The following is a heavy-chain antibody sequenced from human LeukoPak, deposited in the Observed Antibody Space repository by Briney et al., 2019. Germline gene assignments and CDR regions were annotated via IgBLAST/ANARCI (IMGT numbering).Heavy chain of an antibody. CDR2: IIPIFGTA. V-gene: IGHV1-69*06. CDR1: GGTFSSYA. J-gene: IGHJ4*02. Sequence: GASVKVSCKASGGTFSSYAISWVRQAPGQGLEWMGGIIPIFGTANYAQKFQGRVTITADKSTSTAYMELSRLRSEDTAVYYCASYANYYGSGSYYYWGQGTLVTVSS. CDR3: ASYANYYGSGSYYY. D-gene: IGHD3-10*01.